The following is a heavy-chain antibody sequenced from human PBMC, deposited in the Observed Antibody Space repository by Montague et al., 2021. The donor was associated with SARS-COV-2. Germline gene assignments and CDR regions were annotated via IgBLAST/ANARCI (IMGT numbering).Heavy chain of an antibody. CDR3: ARERLDGSGTSCYTNGLDV. J-gene: IGHJ6*02. Sequence: SETLSLTCTVSGGSVRSGLYYWTWIRQPPGKGLEWIGYVYYSGTANHNPSLKSRLTLTVDTSKNQFSLKLSSVTAADTAIYYCARERLDGSGTSCYTNGLDVWGQGTMVTVSS. V-gene: IGHV4-61*01. D-gene: IGHD2-15*01. CDR2: VYYSGTA. CDR1: GGSVRSGLYY.